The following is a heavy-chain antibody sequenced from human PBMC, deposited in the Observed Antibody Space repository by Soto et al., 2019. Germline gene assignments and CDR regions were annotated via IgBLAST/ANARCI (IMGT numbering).Heavy chain of an antibody. J-gene: IGHJ3*02. CDR3: ARVERGTATTVVDAFDI. D-gene: IGHD1-1*01. Sequence: QVQLQQWGAGLLKPSETLSLTCAVYGGSVSSGSYYWSWIRQPPGKGLEWIGEMSHSGGTHFNPSLKSRVTISVDTSKNQFSLKMSSVTAADTALYYWARVERGTATTVVDAFDICGPGTMVTVSS. CDR2: MSHSGGT. CDR1: GGSVSSGSYY. V-gene: IGHV4-34*01.